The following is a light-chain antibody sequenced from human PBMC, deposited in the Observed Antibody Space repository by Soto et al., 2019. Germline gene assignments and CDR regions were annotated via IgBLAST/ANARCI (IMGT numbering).Light chain of an antibody. CDR2: DAS. Sequence: DIQMTQSPSTLSASVGDRFTITCRAIQSISSWLAWYQQKPGKAPKLLIYDASSLESGVPSRFSGSGPGTEFTLTISSLQPDDFATYYCQQYNSYSGTFGQGTKVDIK. J-gene: IGKJ1*01. CDR1: QSISSW. CDR3: QQYNSYSGT. V-gene: IGKV1-5*01.